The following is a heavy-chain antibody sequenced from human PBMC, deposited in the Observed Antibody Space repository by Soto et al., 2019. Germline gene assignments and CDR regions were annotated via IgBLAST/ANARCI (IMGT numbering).Heavy chain of an antibody. CDR2: INHIGES. D-gene: IGHD6-13*01. CDR3: AREMRSSSWYYPLSLDY. CDR1: GGSLTDYW. V-gene: IGHV4-34*01. Sequence: SETLSLTCAVYGGSLTDYWWTWIRQTPGKGLEWIGEINHIGESNHNPSLKSRVTISLDTSQNQFSLKLSSVTAADTAVYYCAREMRSSSWYYPLSLDYWDQGTLVTVSS. J-gene: IGHJ4*02.